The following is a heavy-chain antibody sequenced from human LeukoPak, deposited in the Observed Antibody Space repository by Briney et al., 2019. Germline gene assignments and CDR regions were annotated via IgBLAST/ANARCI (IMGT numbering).Heavy chain of an antibody. D-gene: IGHD3-10*01. J-gene: IGHJ4*02. CDR2: INPNSGGT. V-gene: IGHV1-2*02. CDR1: VYTFTGYY. CDR3: ARDILSGYYGSGRASHFDY. Sequence: GASVKVSCKASVYTFTGYYMHWVRQAPGQGLEWMGWINPNSGGTNYAQKFQGRVTMTRDTSISTAYMELSRLRSDDTAVYYCARDILSGYYGSGRASHFDYWGQGTLVTVSS.